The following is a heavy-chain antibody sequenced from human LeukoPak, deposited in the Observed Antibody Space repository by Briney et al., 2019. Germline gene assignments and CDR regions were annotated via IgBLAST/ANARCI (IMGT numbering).Heavy chain of an antibody. D-gene: IGHD5-18*01. Sequence: PGRSPRLSCAASGFTFSSYGMHWVRQAPGKGLEWVAVISYDGSNKYYADSVKGRFTISRDNSKNTLYLQMNSLRAEDTAVYYCAKVSGYSYGFDYWGQGTLVTVSS. CDR3: AKVSGYSYGFDY. J-gene: IGHJ4*02. CDR1: GFTFSSYG. V-gene: IGHV3-30*18. CDR2: ISYDGSNK.